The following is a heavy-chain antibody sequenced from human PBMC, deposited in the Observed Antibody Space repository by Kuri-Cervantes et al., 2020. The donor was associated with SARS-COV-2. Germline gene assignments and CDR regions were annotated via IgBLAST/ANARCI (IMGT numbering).Heavy chain of an antibody. CDR3: ARDRVGVHDC. J-gene: IGHJ4*02. D-gene: IGHD2-21*01. Sequence: LTCAASGFTHSSYAIHWVRQAPGKGLEWVAFISYDGNTIYYADSVKGRFTISRDNSRNSLFLQMNSLRTEDTAIYYCARDRVGVHDCWGQGTLVTVSS. CDR2: ISYDGNTI. V-gene: IGHV3-30-3*01. CDR1: GFTHSSYA.